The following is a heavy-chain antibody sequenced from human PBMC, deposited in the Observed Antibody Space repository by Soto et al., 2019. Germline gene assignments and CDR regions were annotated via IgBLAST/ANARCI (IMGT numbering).Heavy chain of an antibody. CDR2: INHSGST. V-gene: IGHV4-34*01. J-gene: IGHJ4*02. Sequence: SETLSLTCAVYGGSFSGYYWSWIRQPPGKGLEWIGEINHSGSTNYNPSLKSRVTISVDTSKNQFSLKLSSVTAADTAVYYCARGGYYGSGSYYYWGQGTLVTVSS. CDR1: GGSFSGYY. CDR3: ARGGYYGSGSYYY. D-gene: IGHD3-10*01.